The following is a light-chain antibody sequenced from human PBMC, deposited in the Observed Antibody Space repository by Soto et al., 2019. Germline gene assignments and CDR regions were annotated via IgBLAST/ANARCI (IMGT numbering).Light chain of an antibody. J-gene: IGKJ1*01. CDR1: QSISNW. Sequence: DIQMTQSPSTLSASVGDRLTITCRASQSISNWLAWYQQRPGKAPKLLIFDASSLESGVPSRFSGSGSGSEFTLTIRSLQPDDFATYYCQQYNSYPWTSGQGTKVDIK. V-gene: IGKV1-5*01. CDR3: QQYNSYPWT. CDR2: DAS.